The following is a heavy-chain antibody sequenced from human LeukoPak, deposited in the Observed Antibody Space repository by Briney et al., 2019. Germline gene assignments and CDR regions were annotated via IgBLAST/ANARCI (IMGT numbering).Heavy chain of an antibody. CDR1: GFTFSSYS. CDR2: ISSSSYI. J-gene: IGHJ4*02. D-gene: IGHD3-22*01. V-gene: IGHV3-21*01. Sequence: GGSLRLSCAASGFTFSSYSMTWVRQAPGKGLEWVSSISSSSYIYYADSVKGRFTISRDNAKNSLYLQMNSLRAEDTAVYYCARDPRYYDSSGYYYYFDYWGQGTLVTVSS. CDR3: ARDPRYYDSSGYYYYFDY.